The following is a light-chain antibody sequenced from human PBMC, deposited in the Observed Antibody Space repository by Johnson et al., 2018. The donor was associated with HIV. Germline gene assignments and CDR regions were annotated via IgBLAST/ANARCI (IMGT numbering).Light chain of an antibody. CDR2: DNN. CDR3: GTWDSSLSAYV. V-gene: IGLV1-51*01. CDR1: SSNIGRNY. Sequence: QSVLTQPPSVSAAPGQKVTISCSGSSSNIGRNYVSWYQQLPGTAHKLLIFDNNKRPSGIPDRFSASKSGTSATLGITGLQTGDEADYYCGTWDSSLSAYVFGTGTKVTVL. J-gene: IGLJ1*01.